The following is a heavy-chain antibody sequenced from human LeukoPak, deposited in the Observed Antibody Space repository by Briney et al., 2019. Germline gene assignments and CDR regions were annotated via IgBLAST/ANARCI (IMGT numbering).Heavy chain of an antibody. D-gene: IGHD3-22*01. Sequence: GGSLRLSCAASGFTCSSYAMHWVRQAPGKGLEWVAVISYDGSNKYYADSVKGRFTISRDNSKNTLYLQMNSLRADDTAVYYCAKDRYYYDSGYWGQVALVTVSS. CDR2: ISYDGSNK. CDR1: GFTCSSYA. J-gene: IGHJ4*02. CDR3: AKDRYYYDSGY. V-gene: IGHV3-30*04.